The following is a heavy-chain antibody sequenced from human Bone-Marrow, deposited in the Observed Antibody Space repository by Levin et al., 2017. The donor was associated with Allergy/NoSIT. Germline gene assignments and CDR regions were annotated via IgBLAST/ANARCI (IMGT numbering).Heavy chain of an antibody. V-gene: IGHV3-9*01. Sequence: SLKISCAASGFTFDDYAMYWVRQAPGKGLEWVSGISWNSNNIAYADSVKGRFTISRDNAKNSLYLQMNSLRAEDTALYYCAKDSYNYVWGSYRFGAFDRWGQGTMVTVSS. J-gene: IGHJ3*02. CDR2: ISWNSNNI. CDR1: GFTFDDYA. CDR3: AKDSYNYVWGSYRFGAFDR. D-gene: IGHD3-16*02.